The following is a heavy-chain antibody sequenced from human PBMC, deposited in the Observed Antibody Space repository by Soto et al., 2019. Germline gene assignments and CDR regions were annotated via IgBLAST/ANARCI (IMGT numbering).Heavy chain of an antibody. D-gene: IGHD1-26*01. V-gene: IGHV1-69*01. CDR1: GGTFSSYS. CDR3: ARDGGRHSGGIDY. J-gene: IGHJ4*02. CDR2: IIPIFGTA. Sequence: QVQLVQSGAEVKKPGSSVKVSCKASGGTFSSYSINWVRQAPGQGLEWMGEIIPIFGTANYAQKFQGRVTITADESTSTAYMELSSLRSEDSAVYYCARDGGRHSGGIDYLGQGXXVXVSS.